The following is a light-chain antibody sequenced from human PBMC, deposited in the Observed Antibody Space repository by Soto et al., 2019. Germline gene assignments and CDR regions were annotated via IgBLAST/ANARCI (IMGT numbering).Light chain of an antibody. Sequence: DIVMTQSPLSLPVTPGEPASISCRSSQSLLHSNGYSYLDWYLQKPGQSPQLLIYLGSNRASGVPDRFSGSGSGTDFTLKISRVEAEDVGVYFCMQGLQSPLTFDGGTKVEIK. CDR3: MQGLQSPLT. CDR1: QSLLHSNGYSY. J-gene: IGKJ4*01. V-gene: IGKV2-28*01. CDR2: LGS.